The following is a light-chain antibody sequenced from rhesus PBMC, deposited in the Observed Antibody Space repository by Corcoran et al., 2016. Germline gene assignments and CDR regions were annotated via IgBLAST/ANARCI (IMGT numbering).Light chain of an antibody. V-gene: IGKV1-44*03. J-gene: IGKJ2*01. CDR2: DAS. CDR3: QQRNSLTYR. CDR1: QTIGNY. Sequence: DIQMTQSPSSLSAFVGDRVIITCRASQTIGNYLIWYQQKQGKCPKVMIYDASTLQSGVPFRFSGSGSGTDFTLTISSLQPEDFATYYCQQRNSLTYRFGQGTKVEIK.